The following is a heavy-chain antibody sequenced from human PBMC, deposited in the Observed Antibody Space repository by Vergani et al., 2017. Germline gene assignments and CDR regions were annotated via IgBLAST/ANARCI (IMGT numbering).Heavy chain of an antibody. D-gene: IGHD3-16*01. CDR1: GDSIISRSYY. CDR3: ASVKYYSDSTSHFRGRYFDV. CDR2: IYNSGNG. V-gene: IGHV4-39*01. Sequence: QMQLQESGPGLVKASETLSLTCTVSGDSIISRSYYWGWIRQPPGKGLEWIGSIYNSGNGDSSSSLKSRVTISAETSMNQFSLRLTSVTAADTAVYYCASVKYYSDSTSHFRGRYFDVWGRGTLVTVPS. J-gene: IGHJ2*01.